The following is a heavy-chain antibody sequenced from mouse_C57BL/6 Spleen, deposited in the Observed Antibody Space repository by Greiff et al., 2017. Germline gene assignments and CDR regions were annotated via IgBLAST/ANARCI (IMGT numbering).Heavy chain of an antibody. V-gene: IGHV14-3*01. Sequence: VQLKESVAELVRPGASVKLSCTASGFNIKNTYMHWVKQRPEQGLEWIGRIDPANGNTKYAPKFQGKATITADTSSNTAYLQLSSLTSEDTAIYYCARGAHYYGSSYHFDYWGQGTTLTVSS. D-gene: IGHD1-1*01. J-gene: IGHJ2*01. CDR2: IDPANGNT. CDR1: GFNIKNTY. CDR3: ARGAHYYGSSYHFDY.